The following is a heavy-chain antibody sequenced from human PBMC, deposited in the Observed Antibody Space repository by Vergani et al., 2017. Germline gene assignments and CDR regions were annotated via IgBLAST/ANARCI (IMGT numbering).Heavy chain of an antibody. D-gene: IGHD1-14*01. CDR1: GFTFSTYD. J-gene: IGHJ4*02. V-gene: IGHV3-30*18. CDR3: AKVPGNTKTNFDY. Sequence: QVQLVESRGGVVQPGRSLRLSCAASGFTFSTYDMHCVRQAPGKGLEWVAVISYDGSYKYYADSVKDRFTISRDNSKNTLYRQMNSLRAEDTAVYYCAKVPGNTKTNFDYWGQGTLVTVSS. CDR2: ISYDGSYK.